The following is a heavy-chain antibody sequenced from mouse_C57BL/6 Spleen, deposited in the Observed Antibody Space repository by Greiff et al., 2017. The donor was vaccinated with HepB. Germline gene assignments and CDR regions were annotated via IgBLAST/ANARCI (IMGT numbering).Heavy chain of an antibody. D-gene: IGHD1-2*01. CDR1: GFTFSSYG. V-gene: IGHV5-6*01. J-gene: IGHJ2*01. Sequence: VQLQQSGGDLVKPGGSLKLSCAASGFTFSSYGMSWVRQTPDKRLEWVATISSGGSYTYYPDSVKGRFTISRDNAKNTLYLQMSSLKSEDTAMYYCARRHYGHFDYWGQGTTLTVSS. CDR2: ISSGGSYT. CDR3: ARRHYGHFDY.